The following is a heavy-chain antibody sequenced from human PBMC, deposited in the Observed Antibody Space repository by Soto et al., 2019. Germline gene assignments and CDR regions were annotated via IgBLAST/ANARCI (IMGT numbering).Heavy chain of an antibody. D-gene: IGHD2-2*01. CDR1: GFTFIDFE. V-gene: IGHV3-48*03. CDR3: TRGRPYCSGTRCKGMDV. J-gene: IGHJ6*02. Sequence: EVRLVESGGGLVQPGGSLRLSCAGSGFTFIDFEMHWVRQAPGKGLEWLSYISTSASTIYYADSAKGRFIIARENAKNSLSLQMNSLRAEDTAIYYCTRGRPYCSGTRCKGMDVWGQGTTVTVSS. CDR2: ISTSASTI.